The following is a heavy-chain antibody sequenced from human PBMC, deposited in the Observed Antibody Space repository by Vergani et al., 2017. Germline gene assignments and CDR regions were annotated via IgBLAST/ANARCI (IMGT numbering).Heavy chain of an antibody. J-gene: IGHJ5*02. D-gene: IGHD2-2*01. Sequence: QVQLEQSGAEVKKPGSSVTVSCRASGGTFGSHTISWVRQAPGQGLEWVGRVIPHLEITTLAQHLQGRVIITADKSTDTAYMGLISLRPEDTAVYYCARDSRYWSSTSCYVGRDWFYPWGQGTLVTVSS. V-gene: IGHV1-69*08. CDR3: ARDSRYWSSTSCYVGRDWFYP. CDR1: GGTFGSHT. CDR2: VIPHLEIT.